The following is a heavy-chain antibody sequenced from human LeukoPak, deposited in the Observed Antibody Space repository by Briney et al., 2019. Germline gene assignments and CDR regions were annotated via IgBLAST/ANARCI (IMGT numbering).Heavy chain of an antibody. CDR2: IYYSGST. V-gene: IGHV4-59*01. D-gene: IGHD6-6*01. J-gene: IGHJ5*02. CDR3: ARVRGAARRGNWFDP. Sequence: SETLSLTCTVSGGSISSYYWSWIRQPPGKGLEWIGYIYYSGSTNYNPSLKSRVIISVDTSKNQFSLKLSSVTAADTAVYYCARVRGAARRGNWFDPWGQGTLVTVSS. CDR1: GGSISSYY.